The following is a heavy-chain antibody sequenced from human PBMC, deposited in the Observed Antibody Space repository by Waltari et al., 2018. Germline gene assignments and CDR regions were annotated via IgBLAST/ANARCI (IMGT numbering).Heavy chain of an antibody. CDR2: IYYSGST. D-gene: IGHD3-3*01. J-gene: IGHJ4*02. CDR3: ARQKDDFWSGYPYYFDY. CDR1: GGSISSSSYY. Sequence: QLQLQESGPGLVKPSETLSLTCTVSGGSISSSSYYWGWIRQPPGKGLEWIGSIYYSGSTDYNPSLKSRVTISVDTSKNQCSLKLSSVTAADTAVYYCARQKDDFWSGYPYYFDYWGQGTLVTVSS. V-gene: IGHV4-39*01.